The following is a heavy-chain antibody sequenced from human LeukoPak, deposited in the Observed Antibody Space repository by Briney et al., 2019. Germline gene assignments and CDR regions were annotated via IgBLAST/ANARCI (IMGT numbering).Heavy chain of an antibody. CDR2: LYSGGSP. Sequence: GGSLRLSCAASGFTVSSNYMSWVRQAPGKGPEWVSILYSGGSPYYAESVKGRFTISRDNSKNTLFLQMNNLGDEDTAMYYCAGVILGVVGNSYDAFDIWGQGTMVTVSS. J-gene: IGHJ3*02. V-gene: IGHV3-66*01. CDR1: GFTVSSNY. CDR3: AGVILGVVGNSYDAFDI. D-gene: IGHD3-16*01.